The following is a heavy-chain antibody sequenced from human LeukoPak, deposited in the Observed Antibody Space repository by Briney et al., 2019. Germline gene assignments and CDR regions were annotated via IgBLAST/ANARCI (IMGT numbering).Heavy chain of an antibody. V-gene: IGHV1-69*04. CDR1: GGTFSCYA. CDR2: IIPIFGIA. CDR3: ARDREWLQSHYFDY. J-gene: IGHJ4*02. D-gene: IGHD5-24*01. Sequence: SVKVSCKASGGTFSCYAISWVRQAPGQGLEWMGRIIPIFGIANYAQKFQGRVTITADKSTSTAYMELSSLRSEDTAVYYCARDREWLQSHYFDYWGQGTLVTVSS.